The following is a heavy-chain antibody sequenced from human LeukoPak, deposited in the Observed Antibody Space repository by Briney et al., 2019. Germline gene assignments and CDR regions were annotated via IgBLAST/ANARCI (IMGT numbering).Heavy chain of an antibody. CDR1: GGSISSGDYY. V-gene: IGHV4-30-2*01. CDR3: ARDQIGIADS. J-gene: IGHJ4*02. CDR2: VYDSGET. Sequence: TSETLSLTCTVSGGSISSGDYYWSWIRQPPGKGLEWIGSVYDSGETYYNPSLKSRVTMSVDTSKNQFSLKLSSVTAADTAVYHCARDQIGIADSWGQGTLVTVSS. D-gene: IGHD6-13*01.